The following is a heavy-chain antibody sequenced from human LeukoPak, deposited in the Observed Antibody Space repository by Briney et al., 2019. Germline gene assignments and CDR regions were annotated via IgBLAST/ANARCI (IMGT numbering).Heavy chain of an antibody. D-gene: IGHD4-23*01. CDR2: MNPKSGKA. V-gene: IGHV1-8*01. Sequence: ASVKVSCKTSGYTFTDYDINWVRQAPGQGLEWMGWMNPKSGKADSPPRFQGRVTMTSNTSITTAYMELSGLESDDTAVYYCARGLSVAAYWGQGSLVTVSS. CDR3: ARGLSVAAY. CDR1: GYTFTDYD. J-gene: IGHJ4*02.